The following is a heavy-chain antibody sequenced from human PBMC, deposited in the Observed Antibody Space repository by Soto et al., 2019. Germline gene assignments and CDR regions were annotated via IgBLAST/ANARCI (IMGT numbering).Heavy chain of an antibody. V-gene: IGHV5-51*01. CDR2: IYPGDPDI. Sequence: GESLKISCKASGYSFTTYWIGWVRQMPGKGLEWMGIIYPGDPDIRYSPSFQGQVTISADKSISTAYLQWSSLKASDTAMYYCARRVYGYSYADWGQGTPVTVSS. CDR3: ARRVYGYSYAD. D-gene: IGHD5-18*01. CDR1: GYSFTTYW. J-gene: IGHJ4*02.